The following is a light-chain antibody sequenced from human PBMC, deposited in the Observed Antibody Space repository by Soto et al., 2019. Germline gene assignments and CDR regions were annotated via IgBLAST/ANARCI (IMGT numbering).Light chain of an antibody. Sequence: QSVLTQPPSASGTPGQRVTISCSGSSSNIGSNSVNWYQQLPGTAPKLLVYSNDRRPSGVPDRFSGSKSGTSASLAISGLQSEDEAEYCCAAWDDSLNGYVFGTGTKVTVL. V-gene: IGLV1-44*01. CDR2: SND. J-gene: IGLJ1*01. CDR1: SSNIGSNS. CDR3: AAWDDSLNGYV.